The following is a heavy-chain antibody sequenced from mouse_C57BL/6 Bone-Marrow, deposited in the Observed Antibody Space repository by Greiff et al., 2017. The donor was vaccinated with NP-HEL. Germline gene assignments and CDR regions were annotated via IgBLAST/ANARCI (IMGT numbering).Heavy chain of an antibody. CDR2: ISYDGSN. CDR3: ARGRLRAAYAMDY. J-gene: IGHJ4*01. CDR1: GYSITSGYY. D-gene: IGHD2-4*01. Sequence: DVKLQESGPGLVKPSQSLSLTCSVTGYSITSGYYWNWIRQFPGNKLEWMGYISYDGSNNYNPSLKNRISITRDTSKNQFFLKLNSVTTEDTATYYCARGRLRAAYAMDYWGQGTSVTVSS. V-gene: IGHV3-6*01.